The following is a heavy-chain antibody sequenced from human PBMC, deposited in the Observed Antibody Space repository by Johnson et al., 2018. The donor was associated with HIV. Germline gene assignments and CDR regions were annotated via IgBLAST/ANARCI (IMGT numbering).Heavy chain of an antibody. D-gene: IGHD5-12*01. CDR3: ARDLVYSGYEGAFDI. J-gene: IGHJ3*02. CDR1: GFTFSSYA. CDR2: ISYDVSNK. Sequence: QVQLVESGGGVVQPGRSLRLSCAASGFTFSSYAMHWVRQAPGKGLEWVAVISYDVSNKYYADSVKGRFTISRDNSKNTLYLQMNSLRSEDTAVYYCARDLVYSGYEGAFDIWGQGTMVTVSS. V-gene: IGHV3-30-3*01.